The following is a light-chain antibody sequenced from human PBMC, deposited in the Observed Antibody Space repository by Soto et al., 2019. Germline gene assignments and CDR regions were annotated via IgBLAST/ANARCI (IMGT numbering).Light chain of an antibody. CDR1: SSDVGSHML. Sequence: QSALTQPASVSGSPGQSITISCTGTSSDVGSHMLVSWYQQYPGKAPKLIIFEASKRPSGVSNRFSGSKSGNTASLTISGLQAEDEADYYCSSYTSSSPVFGGGTKLTVL. CDR3: SSYTSSSPV. V-gene: IGLV2-14*02. J-gene: IGLJ2*01. CDR2: EAS.